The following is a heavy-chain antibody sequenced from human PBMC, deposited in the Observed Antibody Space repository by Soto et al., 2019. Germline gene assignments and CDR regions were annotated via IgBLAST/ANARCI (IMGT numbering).Heavy chain of an antibody. J-gene: IGHJ4*02. V-gene: IGHV3-23*01. CDR1: GFTFSSYA. Sequence: GGSLRLSFAASGFTFSSYAMSWVRQAPGKGLEWVSAISGSGGSTYYADSVKGRFTISRDNSKNTLYLQMNSLRAEDTAVYYCAKDGLWFGELLSLYYFDYWGQGTLVTVSS. D-gene: IGHD3-10*01. CDR2: ISGSGGST. CDR3: AKDGLWFGELLSLYYFDY.